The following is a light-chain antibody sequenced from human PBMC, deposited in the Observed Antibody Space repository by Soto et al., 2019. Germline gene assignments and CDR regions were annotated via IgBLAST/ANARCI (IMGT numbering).Light chain of an antibody. CDR1: QSVDNN. CDR3: QQYHKWPPYT. Sequence: EIVMTQSPVTLSASPGESATLSCRASQSVDNNVAWYQQKPGQTPRLLIYGASTRATGIPARFSGSGSGTEFTLTISSLQSEDFAVYYCQQYHKWPPYTFGQGTKVDIK. J-gene: IGKJ2*01. CDR2: GAS. V-gene: IGKV3-15*01.